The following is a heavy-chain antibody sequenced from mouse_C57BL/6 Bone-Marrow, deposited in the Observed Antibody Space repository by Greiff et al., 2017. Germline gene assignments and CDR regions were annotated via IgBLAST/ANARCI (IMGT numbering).Heavy chain of an antibody. CDR2: IYPGDGDT. Sequence: VQLQESGPELVKPGASVTISCKASGYAFSSSWMNWVKQRPGKGLEWIGRIYPGDGDTNYNGKFKGKATLTADKSSSTAYMQLSSLTSEDSAVYFCASGSNWALAMDYWGQGTSVTVSS. V-gene: IGHV1-82*01. CDR3: ASGSNWALAMDY. J-gene: IGHJ4*01. D-gene: IGHD4-1*01. CDR1: GYAFSSSW.